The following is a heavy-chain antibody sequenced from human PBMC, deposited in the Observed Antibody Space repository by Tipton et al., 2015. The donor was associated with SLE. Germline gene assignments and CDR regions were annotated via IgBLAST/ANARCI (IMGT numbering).Heavy chain of an antibody. CDR1: GGSMSYHY. CDR3: ARTGLCTTTTCNEGAFDV. J-gene: IGHJ3*01. D-gene: IGHD2-2*01. Sequence: TLSLTCSVSGGSMSYHYWSWIRQPPGKGLEWIGYIYYTGNTNYNPSLKSRVTMSVDTSKSQFSLKLTFVSAADTAIYYCARTGLCTTTTCNEGAFDVWGQGSMATVSS. CDR2: IYYTGNT. V-gene: IGHV4-59*11.